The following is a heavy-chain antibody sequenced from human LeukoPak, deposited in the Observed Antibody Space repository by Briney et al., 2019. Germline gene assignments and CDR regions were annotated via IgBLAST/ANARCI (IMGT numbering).Heavy chain of an antibody. CDR3: AKGYDFWSGYYDS. CDR1: GFTFSNAW. Sequence: GGSLRLSCAASGFTFSNAWMSWVRQAPGKGLEWVTVISYDGSNQYYADSVKGRFTISRDNTKNTLFLQMNSLRAEDTAVYYCAKGYDFWSGYYDSWGQGTLVTVSS. J-gene: IGHJ4*02. D-gene: IGHD3-3*01. CDR2: ISYDGSNQ. V-gene: IGHV3-30*18.